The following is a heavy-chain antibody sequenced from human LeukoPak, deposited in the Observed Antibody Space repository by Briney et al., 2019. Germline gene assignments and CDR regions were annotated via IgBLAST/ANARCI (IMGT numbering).Heavy chain of an antibody. D-gene: IGHD5-18*01. V-gene: IGHV1-8*03. CDR2: MNPNSGKP. CDR3: ARGVQLWMYVLYYYYYYYMDV. Sequence: ASVKVSCKASGYTLTRYDINWVRQATGQELEWMGWMNPNSGKPGYAQKFQGRVTITRNTSISPAYMELSSLRSEDTAVYYCARGVQLWMYVLYYYYYYYMDVWGKGTTVTVSS. J-gene: IGHJ6*03. CDR1: GYTLTRYD.